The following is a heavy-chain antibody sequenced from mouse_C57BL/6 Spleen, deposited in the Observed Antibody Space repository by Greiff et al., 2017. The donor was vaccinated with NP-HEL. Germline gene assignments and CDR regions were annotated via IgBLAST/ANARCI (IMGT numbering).Heavy chain of an antibody. CDR3: ATIYYDYDGGFAY. V-gene: IGHV1-74*01. D-gene: IGHD2-4*01. CDR1: GYTFTSYW. Sequence: QVQLQQPGAELVKPGASVKVSCKASGYTFTSYWMHWVKQRPGQGLEWIGRIHPSDSDTNYNQKFKGKATLTVDKSSSTAYMQRSSLTSEDAAVYYCATIYYDYDGGFAYWGQGTLVTVSA. J-gene: IGHJ3*01. CDR2: IHPSDSDT.